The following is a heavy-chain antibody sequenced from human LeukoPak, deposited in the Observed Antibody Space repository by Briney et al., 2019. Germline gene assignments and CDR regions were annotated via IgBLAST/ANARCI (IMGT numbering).Heavy chain of an antibody. CDR2: SNRSGGST. CDR3: ASARQYYYGMDV. V-gene: IGHV1-46*01. CDR1: GYTFTGYY. Sequence: ASVKVSCKASGYTFTGYYLHWVRLAPGQGLEWMGISNRSGGSTSYAQKFRGRVIMTRDTSTSTVYMVLSRRRSEDTAVYYGASARQYYYGMDVWGQGTTVTVSS. J-gene: IGHJ6*02.